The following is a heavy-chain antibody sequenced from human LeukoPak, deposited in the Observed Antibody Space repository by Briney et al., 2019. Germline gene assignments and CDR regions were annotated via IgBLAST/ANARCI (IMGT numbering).Heavy chain of an antibody. CDR1: GFTFSNDA. J-gene: IGHJ4*02. CDR3: ARSTTVVTAFDY. Sequence: PGGSLRLSCAASGFTFSNDAMHWVRQAPGKGLEWVAVISYDGSNEYYADSVKGRFTISRDNSKNTLYLQMNSLRAEDTAVYYCARSTTVVTAFDYWGQGTLVTVSS. CDR2: ISYDGSNE. V-gene: IGHV3-30*04. D-gene: IGHD4-23*01.